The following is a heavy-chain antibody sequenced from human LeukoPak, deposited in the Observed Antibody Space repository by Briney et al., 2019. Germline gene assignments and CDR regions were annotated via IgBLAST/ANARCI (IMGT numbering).Heavy chain of an antibody. V-gene: IGHV3-13*01. D-gene: IGHD7-27*01. J-gene: IGHJ4*02. Sequence: GGSLRLSCAASGFTFSSSDMHWVRQPTGKGLEWVSAIGTIGDTYYPGSVKGRFTISRENAKNTLYLQMNSLRAGDTAVYYCARVSPATGEWGQGTLVTVSS. CDR1: GFTFSSSD. CDR2: IGTIGDT. CDR3: ARVSPATGE.